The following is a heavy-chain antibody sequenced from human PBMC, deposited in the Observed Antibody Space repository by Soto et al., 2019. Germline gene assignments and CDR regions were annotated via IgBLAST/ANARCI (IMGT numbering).Heavy chain of an antibody. V-gene: IGHV3-64D*08. CDR2: ISSNGGST. Sequence: PGGSLRLSCAASGFTFSSYGMSWVRQAPGKGLEYVSAISSNGGSTYYADSVKGRFTISRDNSKNTLYLQMSSLRAEDTAVYYCVKGYGSGSYYQYNWFDPWGQGTLVTVSS. D-gene: IGHD3-10*01. CDR3: VKGYGSGSYYQYNWFDP. J-gene: IGHJ5*02. CDR1: GFTFSSYG.